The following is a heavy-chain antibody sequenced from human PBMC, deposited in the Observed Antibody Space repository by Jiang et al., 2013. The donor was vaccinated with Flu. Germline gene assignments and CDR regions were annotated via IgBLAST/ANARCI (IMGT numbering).Heavy chain of an antibody. J-gene: IGHJ4*02. CDR3: AKDRSWDYYDSSPLDY. V-gene: IGHV3-30*18. CDR2: ISYDGSNK. Sequence: QAPGKRLEWVAVISYDGSNKYYADSVKGRFTISRDNSKNTLYLQMNSLRAEDTAVYYCAKDRSWDYYDSSPLDYWGQGTLVTVSS. D-gene: IGHD3-22*01.